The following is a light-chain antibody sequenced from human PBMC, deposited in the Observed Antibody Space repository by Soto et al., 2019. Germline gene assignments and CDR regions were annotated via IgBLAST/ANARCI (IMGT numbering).Light chain of an antibody. J-gene: IGKJ5*01. Sequence: EIVLTQSPGTLSLSPGERATLSCRASQSLTNRDLAWYQEKPGQAPRPLIYGASSRATGIPDRFSGGGFGTDFTLTISGVDPEDFAVYYCQQYGNSPITFGQGTRLEIK. CDR1: QSLTNRD. CDR3: QQYGNSPIT. V-gene: IGKV3-20*01. CDR2: GAS.